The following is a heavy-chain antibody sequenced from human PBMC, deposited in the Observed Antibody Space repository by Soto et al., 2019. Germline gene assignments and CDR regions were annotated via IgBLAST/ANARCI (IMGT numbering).Heavy chain of an antibody. V-gene: IGHV4-31*03. CDR2: IYYSGST. D-gene: IGHD3-10*01. CDR1: GGSISSGGYY. CDR3: ASSALDTTWFGEDYYYGMDV. Sequence: SETLSLTCTLSGGSISSGGYYWSWIRQHPGTGLERIGYIYYSGSTYYNPSLKSRVTISVDTSKNQFSLKLSSVTAADTAVYYCASSALDTTWFGEDYYYGMDVWGQGTTVTVSS. J-gene: IGHJ6*02.